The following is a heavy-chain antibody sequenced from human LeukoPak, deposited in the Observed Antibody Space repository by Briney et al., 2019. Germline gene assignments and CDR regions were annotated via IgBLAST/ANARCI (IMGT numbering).Heavy chain of an antibody. CDR3: VRGDYRDY. D-gene: IGHD5-12*01. J-gene: IGHJ4*02. Sequence: PGGSLRLSCAASGFTLSTSTMNWVRQAPGKGLEWVSSIGSTSRDKYFVGSVRGRFTISRDNAKNSLYLEMNSLRADDTAVYYCVRGDYRDYWGQGTLVTVSS. CDR2: IGSTSRDK. V-gene: IGHV3-21*01. CDR1: GFTLSTST.